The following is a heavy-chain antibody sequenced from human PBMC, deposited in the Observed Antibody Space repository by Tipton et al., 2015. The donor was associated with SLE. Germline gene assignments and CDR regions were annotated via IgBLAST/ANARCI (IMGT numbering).Heavy chain of an antibody. CDR2: IYPDDSNT. CDR3: ARQDYRGYYYYGMDV. D-gene: IGHD3-16*01. CDR1: GYSFTSYW. Sequence: QLVQSGAEVKKPGESLKISCKGSGYSFTSYWIGWVRQMPGKGLEWMGFIYPDDSNTKYSPSFQGQVTISADKSTSTAYLQWSSLRASDTAIYYCARQDYRGYYYYGMDVWGQGTTVTVSS. J-gene: IGHJ6*02. V-gene: IGHV5-51*01.